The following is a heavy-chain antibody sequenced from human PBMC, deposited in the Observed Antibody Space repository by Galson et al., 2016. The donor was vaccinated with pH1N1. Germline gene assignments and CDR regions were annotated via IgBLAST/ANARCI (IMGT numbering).Heavy chain of an antibody. CDR2: ISPSSSYI. CDR3: ARGGDYDLYGMDV. Sequence: SYKASGFTFMTYSMHWVRQAPGKGLEWVSSISPSSSYIHYVDSVKGRFTTSTDNANNSLYLQMNSLRAEDTAVYYCARGGDYDLYGMDVWGQGTTVTVSS. D-gene: IGHD3-3*01. CDR1: GFTFMTYS. V-gene: IGHV3-21*01. J-gene: IGHJ6*01.